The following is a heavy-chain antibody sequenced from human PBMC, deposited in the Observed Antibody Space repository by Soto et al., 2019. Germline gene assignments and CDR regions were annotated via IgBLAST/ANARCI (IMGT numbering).Heavy chain of an antibody. CDR3: ARVLITMVRGVDD. Sequence: ASVKVSCEASGYTFTSYGSSWVRQAPGQGLEWMGWISAYNGNTNNAQKLQGRVTMTTDTSTSTAYMELRSLRSDDTAVYYCARVLITMVRGVDDWGQGTLVTVSP. D-gene: IGHD3-10*01. CDR1: GYTFTSYG. V-gene: IGHV1-18*04. CDR2: ISAYNGNT. J-gene: IGHJ4*02.